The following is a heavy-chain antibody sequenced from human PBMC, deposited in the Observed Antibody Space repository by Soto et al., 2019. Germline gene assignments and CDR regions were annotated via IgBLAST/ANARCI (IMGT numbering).Heavy chain of an antibody. J-gene: IGHJ5*01. CDR2: IFYSGST. CDR1: GGSISSYY. V-gene: IGHV4-59*01. Sequence: PSETLSLTCTVSGGSISSYYWSWLRQPPGKGLEWIGFIFYSGSTSYNPSLKSRVTISIDTSEYQFSLKLNSVTAADTAVYYCASMIGDPVLSFDSWGQGTLVTVSS. D-gene: IGHD3-10*02. CDR3: ASMIGDPVLSFDS.